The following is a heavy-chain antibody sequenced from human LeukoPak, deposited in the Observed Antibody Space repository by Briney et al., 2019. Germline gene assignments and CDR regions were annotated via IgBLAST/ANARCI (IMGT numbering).Heavy chain of an antibody. D-gene: IGHD5-18*01. CDR3: ARFRVDTAMVRFFDY. V-gene: IGHV1-2*02. CDR2: INPNSGGT. Sequence: ASVKVSCKASGYTFTGYYMHWVRQAPGQGLEWMGWINPNSGGTNYAQKFQGRVTMTRDTSISTAYMELSRLRSDDTAVYYCARFRVDTAMVRFFDYWGQGTLVTVSS. CDR1: GYTFTGYY. J-gene: IGHJ4*02.